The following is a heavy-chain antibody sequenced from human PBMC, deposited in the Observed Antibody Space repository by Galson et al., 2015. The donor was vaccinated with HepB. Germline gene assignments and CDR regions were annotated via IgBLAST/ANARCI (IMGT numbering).Heavy chain of an antibody. CDR3: AHSPQWLGVPSWFDF. J-gene: IGHJ5*01. D-gene: IGHD6-19*01. Sequence: PALVNPTQTLTLTCTVSGLSDAGLSLSTSGVYVGWIRQPPGKALEWLALFSWDNNHRYSPSLKPRLTMSRDTHKSQVVLTITDMDPVDTATYYCAHSPQWLGVPSWFDFWGQGIPVIVSA. CDR1: GLSDAGLSLSTSGVY. CDR2: FSWDNNH. V-gene: IGHV2-5*02.